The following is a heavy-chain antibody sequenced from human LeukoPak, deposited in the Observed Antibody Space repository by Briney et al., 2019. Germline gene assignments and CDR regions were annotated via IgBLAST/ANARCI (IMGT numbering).Heavy chain of an antibody. V-gene: IGHV1-69*06. CDR1: GGTFSSYA. CDR3: AREMGYGSGSYYYYFDY. CDR2: IIPIFGTA. J-gene: IGHJ4*02. D-gene: IGHD3-10*01. Sequence: ASVKVSCKASGGTFSSYAISWVRQAPGQGLEWMGGIIPIFGTANYAQKFQGRVTITADKSTSTAYMELSSLRSEDTAVYYCAREMGYGSGSYYYYFDYWGQGTLVTVSS.